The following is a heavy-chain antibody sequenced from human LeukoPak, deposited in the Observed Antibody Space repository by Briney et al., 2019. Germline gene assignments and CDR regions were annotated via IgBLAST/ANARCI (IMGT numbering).Heavy chain of an antibody. Sequence: SETLSLTCTVSGGSLSSYYWSWLRQPAGKGLEWIGRIYTSGSTNYNPSLKSRVTMSVDTSKNQFSLKLSSVTAADTVVYYCARDRRGRPYDFWSGYYTGIGWFDPWGQGTLVTVSS. V-gene: IGHV4-4*07. CDR1: GGSLSSYY. CDR3: ARDRRGRPYDFWSGYYTGIGWFDP. J-gene: IGHJ5*02. D-gene: IGHD3-3*01. CDR2: IYTSGST.